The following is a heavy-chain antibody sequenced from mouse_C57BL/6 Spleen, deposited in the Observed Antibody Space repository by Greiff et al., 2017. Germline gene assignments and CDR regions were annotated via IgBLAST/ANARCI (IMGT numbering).Heavy chain of an antibody. Sequence: DVKLVESEGGLVQPGSSMKLSCTASGFTFSDYYMAWVRQVPEKGLEWVANINYDGSSTYYLDSLKSRFIISRDNAKNILYLQMSSLKSEDTATYYCARAHDGYYAFAYWGQGTLVTVSA. V-gene: IGHV5-16*01. J-gene: IGHJ3*01. D-gene: IGHD2-3*01. CDR3: ARAHDGYYAFAY. CDR1: GFTFSDYY. CDR2: INYDGSST.